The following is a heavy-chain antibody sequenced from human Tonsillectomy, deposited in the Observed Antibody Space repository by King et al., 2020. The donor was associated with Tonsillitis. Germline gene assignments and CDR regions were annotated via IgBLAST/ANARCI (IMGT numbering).Heavy chain of an antibody. J-gene: IGHJ4*02. D-gene: IGHD3-3*01. V-gene: IGHV1-46*03. CDR2: IYPSSASVGST. Sequence: VQLVGSGAEVKKPGASVKVSCKASGYTFTSYYIHWVRPAPGQGLEWMGVIYPSSASVGSTTYAQKFQGRVTMTRDTSTSTVYMELSSLRSEDTAVYYCARGRNILRFLEWLYWGQGTLVTVSS. CDR3: ARGRNILRFLEWLY. CDR1: GYTFTSYY.